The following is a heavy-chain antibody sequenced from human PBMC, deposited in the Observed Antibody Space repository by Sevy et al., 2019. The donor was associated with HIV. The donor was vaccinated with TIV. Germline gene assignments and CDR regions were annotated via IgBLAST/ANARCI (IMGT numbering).Heavy chain of an antibody. J-gene: IGHJ6*03. Sequence: SETLSLTCTVSGGSISSYNWSWIRQPAGKGLEWIGRIYTSGSTNYNPSLKSRVTMSVDTSKNQFSLKLSSVTAADTAVYYCARTVGYYYYYYMDVWDKGTTVTVSS. CDR3: ARTVGYYYYYYMDV. CDR2: IYTSGST. CDR1: GGSISSYN. D-gene: IGHD4-17*01. V-gene: IGHV4-4*07.